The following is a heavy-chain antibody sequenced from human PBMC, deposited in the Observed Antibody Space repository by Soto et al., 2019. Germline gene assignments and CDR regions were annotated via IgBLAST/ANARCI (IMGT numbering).Heavy chain of an antibody. CDR2: IYPSDSDT. D-gene: IGHD3-3*01. J-gene: IGHJ4*02. CDR3: ARGGVSTRTFDY. Sequence: GESLKISCKGYGYNFACYWIAWVRQMPGKGLELMGIIYPSDSDTRYRPSFQGQVTISADKSISSAYLQWSSLRASDTAMYYCARGGVSTRTFDYWGQRTPVTVSS. CDR1: GYNFACYW. V-gene: IGHV5-51*01.